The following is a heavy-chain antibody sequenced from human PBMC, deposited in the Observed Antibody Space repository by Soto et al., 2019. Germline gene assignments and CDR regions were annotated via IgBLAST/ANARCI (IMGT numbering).Heavy chain of an antibody. V-gene: IGHV4-59*08. CDR1: GGSISSYY. J-gene: IGHJ4*02. Sequence: SETLSLTCTVPGGSISSYYWSWIRQPPGKGLEWIGYIYYTGSTNYNPSLKSRVTISVDTSKNQFSLSLTSVTAADTAVYYCARHSGGYNGFDFSYWGQGALVTVSS. CDR2: IYYTGST. D-gene: IGHD5-12*01. CDR3: ARHSGGYNGFDFSY.